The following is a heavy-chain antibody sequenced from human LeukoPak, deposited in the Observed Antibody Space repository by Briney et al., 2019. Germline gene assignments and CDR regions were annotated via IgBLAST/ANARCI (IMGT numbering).Heavy chain of an antibody. CDR2: IYYSGTT. J-gene: IGHJ5*02. V-gene: IGHV4-39*01. CDR1: GGSVSTNNYY. D-gene: IGHD6-25*01. Sequence: PSETLSLTCTVSGGSVSTNNYYWGWIRQSPGKGLEWIGSIYYSGTTYYNPSLKSPVTISVDTSKNRISLKLNSVTAADTGLYYCARHELTGFSSAHWFDPWGQGTLVTVSS. CDR3: ARHELTGFSSAHWFDP.